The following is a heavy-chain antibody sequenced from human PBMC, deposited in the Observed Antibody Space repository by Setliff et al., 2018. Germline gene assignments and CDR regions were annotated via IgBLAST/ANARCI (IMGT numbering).Heavy chain of an antibody. CDR2: VSGVNGNM. J-gene: IGHJ3*02. CDR3: ARDPVNGSPDAFDI. V-gene: IGHV1-3*01. CDR1: GYTFTTYN. Sequence: ASVKVSCKASGYTFTTYNIHWVRQAPGQRLEWMGWVSGVNGNMKNSQKFQGRVTITRDTSASTAYMELISLTFEDTAVYYCARDPVNGSPDAFDIWGQGTMVTVSS. D-gene: IGHD2-2*03.